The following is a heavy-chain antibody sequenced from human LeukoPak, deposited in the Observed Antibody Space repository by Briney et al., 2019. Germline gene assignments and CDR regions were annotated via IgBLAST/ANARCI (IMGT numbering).Heavy chain of an antibody. CDR2: IYYRGTT. CDR3: ARQAFCSGTSCFPFDY. J-gene: IGHJ4*02. CDR1: GGSTSSYY. D-gene: IGHD2-2*01. V-gene: IGHV4-59*01. Sequence: SETLSLTCTVSGGSTSSYYWSWIRQPPGKGLEWIGYIYYRGTTNYNPSLKSRLTISIDTSKTHFSLRLDSVTAADTAVYYCARQAFCSGTSCFPFDYWGQGTLVTVSS.